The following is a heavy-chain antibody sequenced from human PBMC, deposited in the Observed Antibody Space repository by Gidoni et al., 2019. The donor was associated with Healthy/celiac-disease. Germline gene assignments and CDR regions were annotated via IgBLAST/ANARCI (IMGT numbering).Heavy chain of an antibody. CDR3: ARHDCTNGVCYSLWFDP. Sequence: SIYYSGSTYYNPSLKSRVTISVDTSKNQFSLKLSSVTAADTAVYYCARHDCTNGVCYSLWFDPWGQGTLVTVSS. J-gene: IGHJ5*02. CDR2: IYYSGST. V-gene: IGHV4-39*01. D-gene: IGHD2-8*01.